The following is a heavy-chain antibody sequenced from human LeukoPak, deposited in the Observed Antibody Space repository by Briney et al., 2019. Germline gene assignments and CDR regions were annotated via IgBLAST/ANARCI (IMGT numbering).Heavy chain of an antibody. V-gene: IGHV4-61*01. D-gene: IGHD3-10*01. Sequence: SETLSLTCTASGGSVSSGSYYWSWIRQPPGKGLEWIGYIYYSGSTNYNPSLKSRVTISGDTSKNQFSLKLSSVTAADTAVYYCARVGWYGGLTEFDYWGQGTLVTVSS. CDR1: GGSVSSGSYY. J-gene: IGHJ4*02. CDR3: ARVGWYGGLTEFDY. CDR2: IYYSGST.